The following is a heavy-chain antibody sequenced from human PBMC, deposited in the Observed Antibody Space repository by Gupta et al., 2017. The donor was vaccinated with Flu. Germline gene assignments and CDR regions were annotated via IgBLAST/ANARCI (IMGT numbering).Heavy chain of an antibody. J-gene: IGHJ6*02. V-gene: IGHV4-34*01. D-gene: IGHD6-13*01. CDR3: ARGRRMTIFAATGSYNYYGLDV. CDR2: INDSGST. Sequence: IRQPPGKGLEYIGEINDSGSTTYNPSLKSRVTISLDTSKNQFSLKLSSLTAADTAVYYCARGRRMTIFAATGSYNYYGLDVWGQGTTVTVSS.